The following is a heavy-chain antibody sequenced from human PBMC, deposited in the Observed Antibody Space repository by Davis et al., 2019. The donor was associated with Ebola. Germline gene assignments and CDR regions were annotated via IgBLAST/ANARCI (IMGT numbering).Heavy chain of an antibody. CDR2: IGGDGRT. D-gene: IGHD6-13*01. Sequence: GGSLRLSCAASGFAFTSNAMGWVRRGPGKGLEWVSGIGGDGRTHYGDSVRGRFTISRDNSKNTVYLEMNSLRAEDTAVYYCARGGIAVDGTSSHGMDVWGQGTTVTVSS. V-gene: IGHV3-23*01. CDR1: GFAFTSNA. CDR3: ARGGIAVDGTSSHGMDV. J-gene: IGHJ6*02.